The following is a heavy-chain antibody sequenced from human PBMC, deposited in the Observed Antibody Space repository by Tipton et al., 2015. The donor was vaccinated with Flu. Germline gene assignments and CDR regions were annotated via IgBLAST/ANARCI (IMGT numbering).Heavy chain of an antibody. Sequence: SGFTFNDYGMSWVRQAPGKGLEWVSGINWNGGRTDYADSVEGRFTISRDNAKNSLYLQMNSLRAEDTALYYCARVRQWLAGVPEYYFDYWGQGILVTVSS. CDR1: GFTFNDYG. V-gene: IGHV3-20*03. J-gene: IGHJ4*02. D-gene: IGHD6-19*01. CDR3: ARVRQWLAGVPEYYFDY. CDR2: INWNGGRT.